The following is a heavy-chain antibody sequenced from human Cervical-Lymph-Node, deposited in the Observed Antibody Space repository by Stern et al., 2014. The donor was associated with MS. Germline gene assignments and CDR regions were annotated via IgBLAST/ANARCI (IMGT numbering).Heavy chain of an antibody. CDR1: GYNFTSYW. CDR2: IHPGDSDT. Sequence: VQLVQSGAEVKKPGESLKISCKGSGYNFTSYWIGWVRQMPGKGLEWMGNIHPGDSDTRNSPSFQGQVTISADKSISTAYLQWSSLKASDTAMYYCARHCAKREQCAFDYWGQGTLVTVSS. D-gene: IGHD6-19*01. V-gene: IGHV5-51*01. J-gene: IGHJ4*02. CDR3: ARHCAKREQCAFDY.